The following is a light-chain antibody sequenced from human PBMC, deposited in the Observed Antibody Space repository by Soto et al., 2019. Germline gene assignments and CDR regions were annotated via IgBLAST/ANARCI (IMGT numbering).Light chain of an antibody. CDR3: QQYNSYSPT. J-gene: IGKJ1*01. V-gene: IGKV1-5*01. CDR1: QSITTW. CDR2: DVS. Sequence: DIQMTQSPSSLSASVGDSVTITCRASQSITTWLAWYQQRPGKAPKLLIYDVSSLQSGVPSRFSGSGSGTDFTLTISSLHPDDFATYYCQQYNSYSPTFGQGTKVDI.